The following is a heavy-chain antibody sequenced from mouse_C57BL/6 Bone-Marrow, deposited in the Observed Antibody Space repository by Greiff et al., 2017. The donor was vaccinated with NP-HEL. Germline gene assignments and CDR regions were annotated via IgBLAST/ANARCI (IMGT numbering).Heavy chain of an antibody. V-gene: IGHV5-17*01. Sequence: DVHLVESGGGLVKPGGSLKLSCAASGFTFSDYGMHWVRQAPEKGLEWVAYISSGSSTIYYADTVKGRFTISRDNAKNTLFLQMTRLRSEDTAMYYCARDYGSSYYWYFDVWGTGTTVTVSS. D-gene: IGHD1-1*01. CDR3: ARDYGSSYYWYFDV. CDR1: GFTFSDYG. CDR2: ISSGSSTI. J-gene: IGHJ1*03.